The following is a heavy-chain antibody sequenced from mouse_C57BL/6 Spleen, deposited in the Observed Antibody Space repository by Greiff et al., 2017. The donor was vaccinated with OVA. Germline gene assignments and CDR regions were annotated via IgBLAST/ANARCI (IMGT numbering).Heavy chain of an antibody. J-gene: IGHJ1*03. D-gene: IGHD4-1*01. V-gene: IGHV1-80*01. CDR3: ARSGTGAYWYFDV. CDR2: IYPGDGDT. CDR1: GYAFSSYW. Sequence: QVQLKESGAELVKPGASVKISCKASGYAFSSYWMNWVKQRPGKGLEWIGQIYPGDGDTNYNGKFKGKATLTADKSSSTAYMQLSSLTSEDSAVYFCARSGTGAYWYFDVWGTGTTVTVSS.